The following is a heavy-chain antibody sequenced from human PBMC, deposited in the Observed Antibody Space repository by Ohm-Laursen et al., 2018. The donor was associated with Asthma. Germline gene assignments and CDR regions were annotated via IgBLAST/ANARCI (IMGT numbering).Heavy chain of an antibody. J-gene: IGHJ1*01. CDR1: GFAFSNIW. CDR3: ARIGPEWELPGREYSLHH. V-gene: IGHV3-15*01. D-gene: IGHD1-26*01. CDR2: ITSDRSGGTR. Sequence: GSLRLSCTASGFAFSNIWMTWVRQSPGKGLEWVGRITSDRSGGTRAYAAPVKDRFTISRDDSKTTLYLQMNSLRAEDTALYYCARIGPEWELPGREYSLHHWGEGTLVTVSS.